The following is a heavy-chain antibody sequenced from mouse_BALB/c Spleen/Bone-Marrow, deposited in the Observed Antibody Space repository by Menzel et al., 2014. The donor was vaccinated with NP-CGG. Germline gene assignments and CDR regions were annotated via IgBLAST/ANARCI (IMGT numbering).Heavy chain of an antibody. CDR3: ARGWLLRDYFDY. CDR1: GYTFTEYT. V-gene: IGHV1-22*01. J-gene: IGHJ2*01. CDR2: INPNNGGT. Sequence: EVQLQQSGPELVKPGASVKISCKPSGYTFTEYTMHWVKQSHGKSLEWIGSINPNNGGTSYNQKFKGKASLTVDKSSSTAYMELRSLTSEDSAVYYCARGWLLRDYFDYWGHGTTLTVSS. D-gene: IGHD2-3*01.